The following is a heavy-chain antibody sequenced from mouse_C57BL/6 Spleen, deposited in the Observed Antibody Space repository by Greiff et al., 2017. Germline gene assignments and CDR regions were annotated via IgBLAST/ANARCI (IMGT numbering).Heavy chain of an antibody. CDR3: ASLRITTVVADWYFDV. V-gene: IGHV1-53*01. D-gene: IGHD1-1*01. CDR2: INPSNGGT. CDR1: GYTFTSYW. J-gene: IGHJ1*03. Sequence: QVQLKQPGTELVKPGASVKLSCKASGYTFTSYWMHWVKQRPGQGLEWIGNINPSNGGTNYNEKFKSKATLTVDKSSSTAYMQLSSLTSEDSAVYYCASLRITTVVADWYFDVWGTGTTVTVSS.